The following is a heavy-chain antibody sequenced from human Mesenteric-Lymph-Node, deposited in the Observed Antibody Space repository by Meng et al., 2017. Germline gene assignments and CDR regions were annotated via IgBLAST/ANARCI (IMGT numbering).Heavy chain of an antibody. V-gene: IGHV4-34*01. J-gene: IGHJ5*02. Sequence: QVQLQQWGAGLLKPSETLSLTCAVYGGSFSGYYWSWIRQPPGKGLEWIGEINHSGSTNYSPSLKSRVTISVDTSKNQFSLKLSSVTAADTAVYYCARFALGGWYSWFDPWGQGTLVTVSS. D-gene: IGHD6-19*01. CDR3: ARFALGGWYSWFDP. CDR2: INHSGST. CDR1: GGSFSGYY.